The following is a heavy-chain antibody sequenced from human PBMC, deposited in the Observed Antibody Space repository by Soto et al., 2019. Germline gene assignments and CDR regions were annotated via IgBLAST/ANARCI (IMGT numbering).Heavy chain of an antibody. D-gene: IGHD6-13*01. Sequence: QVQLVQSGAEVKKPGASVKVSCKASGYTFTSYGISWVRQAPGQGLEWMGWISAYNGNTNYAQKLQGRVTMTTDTTPGTAYMELRSLRSDGTAGYYGARVANIAAAGDWGLGTLVTLPS. J-gene: IGHJ4*01. CDR2: ISAYNGNT. CDR1: GYTFTSYG. CDR3: ARVANIAAAGD. V-gene: IGHV1-18*01.